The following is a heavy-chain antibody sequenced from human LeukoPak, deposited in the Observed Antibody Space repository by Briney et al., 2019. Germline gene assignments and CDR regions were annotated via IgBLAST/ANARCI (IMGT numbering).Heavy chain of an antibody. Sequence: GGSLRLSCAASGFTFSSYWMSWVRQAPRKGLEWVASIKQDGSEKNYVDSVKGRFTVSRDNAKNSLFLQMNSLRAEDTAVFYCARLNDWNFDYWGQGTLVTVSS. CDR1: GFTFSSYW. CDR2: IKQDGSEK. V-gene: IGHV3-7*01. D-gene: IGHD1-1*01. CDR3: ARLNDWNFDY. J-gene: IGHJ4*02.